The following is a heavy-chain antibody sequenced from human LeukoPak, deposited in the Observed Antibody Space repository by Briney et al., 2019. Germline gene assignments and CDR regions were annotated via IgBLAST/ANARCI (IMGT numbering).Heavy chain of an antibody. J-gene: IGHJ5*02. Sequence: PSETLSLTCIVSGGSISSYYWSWIRQTPDKGLKWIGYIYSTGSTDYNPSLKSRVTMSVDTSKKQFSLKLTSVTAADTAVYYCARGSSGLYNWLDPWGQGTLVTVSS. CDR3: ARGSSGLYNWLDP. D-gene: IGHD3-10*01. CDR2: IYSTGST. CDR1: GGSISSYY. V-gene: IGHV4-59*01.